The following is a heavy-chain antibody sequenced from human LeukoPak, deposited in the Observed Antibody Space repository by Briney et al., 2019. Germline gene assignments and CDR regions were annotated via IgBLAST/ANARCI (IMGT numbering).Heavy chain of an antibody. CDR1: GYSFTSCW. CDR2: IYPGDSDT. V-gene: IGHV5-51*01. J-gene: IGHJ4*02. CDR3: ARQVEMATIGY. Sequence: GESLNISCKGSGYSFTSCWIGWVRQMPGKGLEWMGIIYPGDSDTRYSPSFQGQVTISADKSISTAYLQWSSLKASDTAMYYCARQVEMATIGYWGQGTLVTVSS. D-gene: IGHD5-24*01.